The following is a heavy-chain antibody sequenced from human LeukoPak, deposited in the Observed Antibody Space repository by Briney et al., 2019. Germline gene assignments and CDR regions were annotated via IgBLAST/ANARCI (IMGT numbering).Heavy chain of an antibody. CDR3: ARGRVFGVISWFDP. CDR2: ISSSSSYI. Sequence: GGSLRLSCAASGFTFSSYSMNWVRQAPGKGLEWVSSISSSSSYIYYADSVKGQFTISRDNAKNSLYLQMNSLRAEDTAVYYCARGRVFGVISWFDPWGQGTLVTVSS. V-gene: IGHV3-21*01. CDR1: GFTFSSYS. J-gene: IGHJ5*02. D-gene: IGHD3-3*01.